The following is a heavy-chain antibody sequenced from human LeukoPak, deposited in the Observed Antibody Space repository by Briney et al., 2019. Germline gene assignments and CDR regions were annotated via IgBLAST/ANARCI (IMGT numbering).Heavy chain of an antibody. J-gene: IGHJ4*02. CDR3: AVKTSGAPGGFDY. CDR1: GYTFTSYY. CDR2: INPSGGST. Sequence: ASVKVSCKASGYTFTSYYMHWVREAPGQGLEWMGIINPSGGSTSYAQKFQGRVTMTRDTSTSTVYMELSSLRSEDTAVYYCAVKTSGAPGGFDYWGQGTLVTVSS. V-gene: IGHV1-46*01. D-gene: IGHD3-10*01.